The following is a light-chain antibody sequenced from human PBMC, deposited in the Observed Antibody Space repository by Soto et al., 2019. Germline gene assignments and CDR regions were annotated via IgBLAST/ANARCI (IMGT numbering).Light chain of an antibody. V-gene: IGLV2-14*01. CDR2: EVT. CDR1: SSDIGADDF. CDR3: SSFVGSPVV. Sequence: QSALTQPASVSGSPGQSITISCTGTSSDIGADDFVSWYQHHPDKTPKLIIFEVTYRPTGISHRFSASKSGNTASLTISGLEAEDEAFYYCSSFVGSPVVFGGGTKLTVL. J-gene: IGLJ2*01.